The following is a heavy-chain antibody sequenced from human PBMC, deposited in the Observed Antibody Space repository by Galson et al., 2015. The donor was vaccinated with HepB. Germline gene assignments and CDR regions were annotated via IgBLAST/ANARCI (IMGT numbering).Heavy chain of an antibody. V-gene: IGHV2-5*01. CDR2: IYWNDDK. D-gene: IGHD4-23*01. J-gene: IGHJ3*02. Sequence: PALVKPTQTLTLTCTFSGFSLSASGVGVGWIRQPPGKALEWLALIYWNDDKRCSPSLKSRLTITKDTSKNQVVFTMTNMDPVDTATYYCAHGDYGGNSLSAFDIWGQGTMVTVSS. CDR3: AHGDYGGNSLSAFDI. CDR1: GFSLSASGVG.